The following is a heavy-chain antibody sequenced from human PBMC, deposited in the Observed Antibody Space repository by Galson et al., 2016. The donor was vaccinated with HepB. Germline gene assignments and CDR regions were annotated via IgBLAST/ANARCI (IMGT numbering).Heavy chain of an antibody. Sequence: SLRLSCAASGFIFSSYGMHWVRQAPGKGLEWVADVWYDGTDKYYADSVKGRFTTSRDNSKDALYLQMDSLRAEDTALYYCARSSLAHFDLWGQGTLVTVSS. V-gene: IGHV3-33*01. CDR2: VWYDGTDK. J-gene: IGHJ4*02. D-gene: IGHD2-2*01. CDR3: ARSSLAHFDL. CDR1: GFIFSSYG.